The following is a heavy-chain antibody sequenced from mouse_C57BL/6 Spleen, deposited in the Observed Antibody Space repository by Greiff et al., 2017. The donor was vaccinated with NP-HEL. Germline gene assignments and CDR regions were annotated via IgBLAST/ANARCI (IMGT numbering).Heavy chain of an antibody. CDR3: ARGGYYDAMDY. J-gene: IGHJ4*01. D-gene: IGHD2-14*01. Sequence: EVQVVESGPGLVKPSQSLSLTCSVTGYSITSGYYWNWIRQFPGNKLEWMGYISYDGSNNYNPSLKNRISITRDTSKNQFFLKLNSVTTEDTATYYCARGGYYDAMDYWGQGTSVTVSS. V-gene: IGHV3-6*01. CDR1: GYSITSGYY. CDR2: ISYDGSN.